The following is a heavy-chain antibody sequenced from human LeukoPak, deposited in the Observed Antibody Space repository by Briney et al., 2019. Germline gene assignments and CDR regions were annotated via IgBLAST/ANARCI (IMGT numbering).Heavy chain of an antibody. D-gene: IGHD1-26*01. J-gene: IGHJ4*02. CDR3: ARDPWEPLDY. Sequence: GGSLRLSCAASGFTFSSHWMSWVRQAPGKGLEWVANINQDGSEKYSVDSVKGRLTISRDNAKNSPYLQMNSLRADDTAVYYCARDPWEPLDYWGQGTLVTVSS. CDR1: GFTFSSHW. CDR2: INQDGSEK. V-gene: IGHV3-7*01.